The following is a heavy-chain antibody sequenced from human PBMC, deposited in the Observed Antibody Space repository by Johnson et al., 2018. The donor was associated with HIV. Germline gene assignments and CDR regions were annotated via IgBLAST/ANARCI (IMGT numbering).Heavy chain of an antibody. V-gene: IGHV3-66*01. Sequence: VQLVESVGGVVRPGGSLRLSCAASGFTFDDYGMSWVRQAPGKGLEWVSIIYSGGTSYYADSVRGRFTISRDDSKNTLFLQMNSLRAEDTAVYYCARDPGNLYCAGDCYPEDAFDIWGQGTMVTVSS. CDR3: ARDPGNLYCAGDCYPEDAFDI. CDR1: GFTFDDYG. D-gene: IGHD2-21*02. CDR2: IYSGGTS. J-gene: IGHJ3*02.